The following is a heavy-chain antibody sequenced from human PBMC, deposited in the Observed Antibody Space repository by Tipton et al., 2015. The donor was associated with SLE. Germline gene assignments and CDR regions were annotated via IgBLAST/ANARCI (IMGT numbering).Heavy chain of an antibody. Sequence: QVQLVQSGAEVKPSQTLSLTCAISGDSVSSNSAAWNWIRQSPSRGLEWLGRTYYRSKWYNDYAVSVKSRITINPDTSKNQFSLQLNSVTPEDTAVYYCARDVEAIAARPDYYYYGMDVWGQGTTVTVSS. CDR1: GDSVSSNSAA. J-gene: IGHJ6*02. V-gene: IGHV6-1*01. CDR3: ARDVEAIAARPDYYYYGMDV. D-gene: IGHD6-6*01. CDR2: TYYRSKWYN.